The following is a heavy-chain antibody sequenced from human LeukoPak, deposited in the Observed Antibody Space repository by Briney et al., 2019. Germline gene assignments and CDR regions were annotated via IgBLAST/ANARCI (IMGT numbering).Heavy chain of an antibody. CDR2: IYYGGST. CDR1: GGSISSSSYF. J-gene: IGHJ5*02. V-gene: IGHV4-39*07. CDR3: ARAKYSSGGNWFDP. D-gene: IGHD6-19*01. Sequence: SETLSLTCSVSGGSISSSSYFWGWIRQPPGKGLEWIGIIYYGGSTYYNSSLKSRVTISVDTSKTQFSLKLSSVTAADTAVYYCARAKYSSGGNWFDPWGQGTLVTVS.